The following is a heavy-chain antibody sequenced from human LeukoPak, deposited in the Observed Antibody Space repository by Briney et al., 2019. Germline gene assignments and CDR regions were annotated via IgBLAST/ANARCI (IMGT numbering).Heavy chain of an antibody. CDR2: INPNSGAT. D-gene: IGHD1-1*01. V-gene: IGHV1-2*02. J-gene: IGHJ3*02. CDR3: ARVTMSNNWNMDI. Sequence: GASVTVSCKASGYTFTNYYMLWVRQAPGQGLEWMGWINPNSGATHYAQNFQGRVTMTGDTSISTGYMELSRLRSDDTAMYYCARVTMSNNWNMDIWGEGTMATVSS. CDR1: GYTFTNYY.